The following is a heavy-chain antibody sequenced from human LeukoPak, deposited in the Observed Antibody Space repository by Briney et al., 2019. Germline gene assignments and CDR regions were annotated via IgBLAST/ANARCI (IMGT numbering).Heavy chain of an antibody. CDR3: AKERFIFVVARTDY. Sequence: GGSLRLSCAASGFTFSSHEMNWVRQAPGKGLEWVSYISSSSITIYYADSVKGRFTISRDNSKNTLYLQMNSLRAEDTAVYYCAKERFIFVVARTDYWGQGTLVTVSS. D-gene: IGHD2-15*01. CDR1: GFTFSSHE. CDR2: ISSSSITI. J-gene: IGHJ4*02. V-gene: IGHV3-48*03.